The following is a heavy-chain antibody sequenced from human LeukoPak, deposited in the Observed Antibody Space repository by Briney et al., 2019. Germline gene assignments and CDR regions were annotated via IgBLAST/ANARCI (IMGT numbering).Heavy chain of an antibody. CDR3: ARTGRRGYFDF. CDR1: GGSISHYY. CDR2: IYYSGST. J-gene: IGHJ2*01. V-gene: IGHV4-59*01. Sequence: ASETLSLTCTVSGGSISHYYWSWIRQPPGKGLEWIGYIYYSGSTNYNPSLKSRVTISVDTSKNQFSLKLTSVTAADTAVYYCARTGRRGYFDFWGRGTLVTVSS. D-gene: IGHD1-14*01.